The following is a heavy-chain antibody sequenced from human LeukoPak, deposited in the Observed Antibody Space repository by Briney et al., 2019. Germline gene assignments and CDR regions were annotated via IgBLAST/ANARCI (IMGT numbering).Heavy chain of an antibody. J-gene: IGHJ3*01. CDR1: GFIFSSYD. Sequence: GGSLRLSRVASGFIFSSYDMGWVRQAPGKGLEWVSSISRAGDKTYYEDSVKGRFTISRDNSRNTLYLQMNSLRAEDTAVYYGARGESCAFDDWGQGTMVTVSS. V-gene: IGHV3-23*01. CDR3: ARGESCAFDD. CDR2: ISRAGDKT.